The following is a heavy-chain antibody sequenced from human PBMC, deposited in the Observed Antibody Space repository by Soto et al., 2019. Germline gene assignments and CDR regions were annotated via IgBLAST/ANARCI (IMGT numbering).Heavy chain of an antibody. CDR1: GFTFSSYS. V-gene: IGHV3-48*02. D-gene: IGHD3-3*01. J-gene: IGHJ3*02. CDR3: ARAGMDFWSGYPTDDAFDI. Sequence: EVQLVESGGGLVQPGGSLRLSCAASGFTFSSYSMNWVRQAPGKGLEWVSYISSSSSTIYYADSVKGRFTISIDNAKNSLYLKMNSLRDEDTAVYYCARAGMDFWSGYPTDDAFDIWGQGTMVTVSS. CDR2: ISSSSSTI.